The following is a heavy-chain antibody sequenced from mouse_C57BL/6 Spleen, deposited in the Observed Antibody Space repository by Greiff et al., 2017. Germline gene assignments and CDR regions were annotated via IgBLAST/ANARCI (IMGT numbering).Heavy chain of an antibody. Sequence: EVMLVESGEGLVKPGGSLKLSCAASGFTFSSYAMSWVRQTPGKRLEWVAYISSGGDYIYYADTVKGRFTISRDNARNTLYLQRSSLKSEDTAMYYCTRDWDYGSSYEGFADWGQGTLVTVSA. CDR3: TRDWDYGSSYEGFAD. CDR2: ISSGGDYI. V-gene: IGHV5-9-1*02. D-gene: IGHD1-1*01. CDR1: GFTFSSYA. J-gene: IGHJ3*01.